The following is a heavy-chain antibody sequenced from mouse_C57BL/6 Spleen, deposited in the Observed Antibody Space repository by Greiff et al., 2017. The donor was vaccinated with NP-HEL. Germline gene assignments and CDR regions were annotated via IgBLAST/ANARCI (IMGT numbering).Heavy chain of an antibody. CDR1: GFSLTSYG. CDR3: ARKDGYSWFAY. D-gene: IGHD2-3*01. CDR2: IWRGGST. V-gene: IGHV2-2*01. J-gene: IGHJ3*01. Sequence: VQLQQSGPGLVQPSQSLSITCTVSGFSLTSYGVHWVRQSPGKGLEWLGVIWRGGSTDYNAAFISRMSISKDNSKSQVFFKMNSLQADDTAIYYCARKDGYSWFAYWGQGTLVTVSA.